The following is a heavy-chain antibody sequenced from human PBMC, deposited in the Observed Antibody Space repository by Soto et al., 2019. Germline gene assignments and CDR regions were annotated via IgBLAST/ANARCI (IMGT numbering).Heavy chain of an antibody. CDR2: ISGSDGST. D-gene: IGHD2-21*02. J-gene: IGHJ4*02. CDR3: ARGRVGTAYFDY. Sequence: GGSLRLSCAASGFIFSSFAMSWVRQAPGKGLEWVSTISGSDGSTYYADSVQGRFTISRDNSKNTLSLQMNSLRAEDTAVYYCARGRVGTAYFDYWGQGALVTVSS. V-gene: IGHV3-23*01. CDR1: GFIFSSFA.